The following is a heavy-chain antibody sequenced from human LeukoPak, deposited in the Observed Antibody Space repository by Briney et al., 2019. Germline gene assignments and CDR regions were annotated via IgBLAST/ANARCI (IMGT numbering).Heavy chain of an antibody. V-gene: IGHV3-23*01. CDR3: ARIYYYGSREGPYYCYGMDV. Sequence: PGGSLRLSCAASGFTSSIYAMSWVRQAPGKGLEWVSTISDGDGNTYYADSVKGRFSISRDSSKNTLYLQMNSLRGEDTAVYYCARIYYYGSREGPYYCYGMDVWGQGTTVTVSS. CDR1: GFTSSIYA. J-gene: IGHJ6*02. D-gene: IGHD3-10*01. CDR2: ISDGDGNT.